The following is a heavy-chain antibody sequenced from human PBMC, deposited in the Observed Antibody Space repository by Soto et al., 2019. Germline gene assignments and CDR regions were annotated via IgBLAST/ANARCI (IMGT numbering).Heavy chain of an antibody. CDR3: VYPAVVGPPDFDS. D-gene: IGHD6-19*01. Sequence: GGSLRLSCAASGFTFSDHFMDWVRQAPGKGLEWVGRSRNKANSYTTEYAASVKGRFTISRDDSKNSLYLQMNSLKTEDTAVYYCVYPAVVGPPDFDSGGQGTLLTVPS. V-gene: IGHV3-72*01. J-gene: IGHJ5*01. CDR2: SRNKANSYTT. CDR1: GFTFSDHF.